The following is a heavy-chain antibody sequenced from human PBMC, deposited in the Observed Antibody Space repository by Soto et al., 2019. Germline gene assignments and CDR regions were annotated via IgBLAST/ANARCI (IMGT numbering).Heavy chain of an antibody. Sequence: ESLTISCTSPGYSFTHYWIGWVRQMPGKGLEWMGTIYPGDSDTRYGPAFEGQVTISADKSISTAYLQWSSLKASDTAMYYCARGSGGDSLVFDLWGRGTLVTVSS. V-gene: IGHV5-51*01. CDR1: GYSFTHYW. CDR3: ARGSGGDSLVFDL. CDR2: IYPGDSDT. J-gene: IGHJ2*01. D-gene: IGHD4-17*01.